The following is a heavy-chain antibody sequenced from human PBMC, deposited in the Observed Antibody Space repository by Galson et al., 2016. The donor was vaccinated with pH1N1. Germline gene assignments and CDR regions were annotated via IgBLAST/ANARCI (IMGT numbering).Heavy chain of an antibody. D-gene: IGHD2-2*01. J-gene: IGHJ4*02. CDR1: GFTVSSNY. Sequence: LRLSCAASGFTVSSNYMSWVRQAPGKGLEWVSVIYSGGSSYYADSVKGRFTISRDNSKNTLFLQMNSLRAEDTAVYYCSGTSSKDYWGQGTLVTVSS. CDR3: SGTSSKDY. V-gene: IGHV3-53*01. CDR2: IYSGGSS.